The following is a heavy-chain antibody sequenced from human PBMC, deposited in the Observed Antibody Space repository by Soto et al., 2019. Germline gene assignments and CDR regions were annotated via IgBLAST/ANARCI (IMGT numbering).Heavy chain of an antibody. CDR1: GYTFTSYG. Sequence: GASVKVSCKASGYTFTSYGISWVRQAPGQGLEWMGWISAYNGNTNYAQKLQGRVTMTTDTSTSTAYMELRSLRSDDTAVYYCARVGDDYGDYTHFDYWGQGTLVTVSS. D-gene: IGHD4-17*01. CDR2: ISAYNGNT. J-gene: IGHJ4*02. CDR3: ARVGDDYGDYTHFDY. V-gene: IGHV1-18*01.